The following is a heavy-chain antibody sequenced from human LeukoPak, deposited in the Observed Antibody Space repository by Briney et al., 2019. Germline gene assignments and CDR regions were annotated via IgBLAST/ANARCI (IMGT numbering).Heavy chain of an antibody. CDR2: IKQDGSDK. CDR3: ASGMVALVDY. Sequence: PGGSLRLSCAASGFTFNTYWMTWVRQAPGKGLEWVANIKQDGSDKYYVDSVRGRFTISRDNAKNSLYLQMDSLRAQDTAVYYCASGMVALVDYWGQGTLVTVSS. V-gene: IGHV3-7*01. CDR1: GFTFNTYW. J-gene: IGHJ4*02. D-gene: IGHD2-8*01.